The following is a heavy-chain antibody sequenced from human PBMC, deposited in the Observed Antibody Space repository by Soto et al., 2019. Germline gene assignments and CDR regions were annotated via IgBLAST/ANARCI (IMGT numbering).Heavy chain of an antibody. CDR3: ATESGSTYGYFDH. J-gene: IGHJ4*02. CDR2: ISNSGST. V-gene: IGHV4-30-4*01. D-gene: IGHD5-18*01. Sequence: SETLSLTCTVSGGSVTSDEDYWTWIRQSPGKGLEWIGYISNSGSTGYNPSLRTRLSMSVDRSKNQFTLRLTSVTAADTAVYFCATESGSTYGYFDHWGQGTQVTVSS. CDR1: GGSVTSDEDY.